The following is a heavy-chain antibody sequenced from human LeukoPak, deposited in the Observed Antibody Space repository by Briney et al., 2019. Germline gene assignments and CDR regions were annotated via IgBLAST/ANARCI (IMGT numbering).Heavy chain of an antibody. Sequence: ASVKVACKAAGYTFTSYVISGVRQAPGQALEWMGWVSGHNGDTNYAQKVQGRVTMTTDTSTSTAYMELRNLRSDDTAVYYCARRAGALNPFDCWGQGTLVTVSS. V-gene: IGHV1-18*01. CDR2: VSGHNGDT. CDR1: GYTFTSYV. D-gene: IGHD1-14*01. J-gene: IGHJ4*02. CDR3: ARRAGALNPFDC.